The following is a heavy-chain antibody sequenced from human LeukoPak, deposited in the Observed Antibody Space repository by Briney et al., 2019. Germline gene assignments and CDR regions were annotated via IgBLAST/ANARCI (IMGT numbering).Heavy chain of an antibody. CDR2: INSDGSYT. CDR3: AREGNYGDYSRLDS. Sequence: GGSLRLSCVASGFTFSSYWMHWVRQAPGKGLVWVSHINSDGSYTRYADSVKGRFTISRDNSKNTLDLQMNSLRAEDTALYYCAREGNYGDYSRLDSWGQGTLVTVSS. J-gene: IGHJ4*02. D-gene: IGHD4-17*01. CDR1: GFTFSSYW. V-gene: IGHV3-74*01.